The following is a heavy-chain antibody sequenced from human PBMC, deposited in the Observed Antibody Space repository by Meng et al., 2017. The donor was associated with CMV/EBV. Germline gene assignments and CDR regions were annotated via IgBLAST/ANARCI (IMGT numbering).Heavy chain of an antibody. CDR1: GDCFSSNRAA. CDR3: ARSDSGSSFRY. Sequence: ISGDCFSSNRAAWSWIRQSPSRGLEWLGRTYYRSKWYNDYAVSVKSRITINPDTSKNQFSLQLNSVTPEDTAVYYCARSDSGSSFRYWGQGTLVTVSS. V-gene: IGHV6-1*01. J-gene: IGHJ4*02. D-gene: IGHD1-26*01. CDR2: TYYRSKWYN.